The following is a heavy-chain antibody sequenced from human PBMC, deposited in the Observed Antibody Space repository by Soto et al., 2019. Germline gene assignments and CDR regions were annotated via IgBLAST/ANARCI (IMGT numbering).Heavy chain of an antibody. Sequence: LRLSCAASGFTFSSYAMSWVRQAPGKGLEWVSAISGSGGSTYYADSVKGRFTISRDNSKNTLYLQMNSLRAEDTAVYYCAWAAAVPGYYYYGMDVWGQGTTVTVSS. D-gene: IGHD6-13*01. J-gene: IGHJ6*02. CDR3: AWAAAVPGYYYYGMDV. CDR1: GFTFSSYA. V-gene: IGHV3-23*01. CDR2: ISGSGGST.